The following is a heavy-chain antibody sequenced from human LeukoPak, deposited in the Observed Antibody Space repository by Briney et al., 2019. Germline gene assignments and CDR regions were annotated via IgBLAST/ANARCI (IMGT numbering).Heavy chain of an antibody. Sequence: PGGSLRLSCAASGFTFDDYAMHWVRQAPGKGLEWVASISWNSGSIGYADSVKGRFTISRDNAKNFLYLQMNSLRAEDTALYYCAKVLNRRAIVTGVNFDYWGQGTLVTVSS. V-gene: IGHV3-9*01. CDR3: AKVLNRRAIVTGVNFDY. CDR1: GFTFDDYA. D-gene: IGHD5-18*01. J-gene: IGHJ4*02. CDR2: ISWNSGSI.